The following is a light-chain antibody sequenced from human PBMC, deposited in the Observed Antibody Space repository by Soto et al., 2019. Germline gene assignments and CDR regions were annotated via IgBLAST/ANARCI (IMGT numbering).Light chain of an antibody. J-gene: IGKJ4*01. CDR3: QQYGSSPLT. V-gene: IGKV3-20*01. CDR1: QSVRSNY. CDR2: DAS. Sequence: ENVVTQSPDTLSLSPGERATLSCRASQSVRSNYLAWYQQKPGQAPRFLIYDASSRATGIPDRFSGSGSGTDFTLTISRLEPEDFAVYYCQQYGSSPLTFGGGTKVDIK.